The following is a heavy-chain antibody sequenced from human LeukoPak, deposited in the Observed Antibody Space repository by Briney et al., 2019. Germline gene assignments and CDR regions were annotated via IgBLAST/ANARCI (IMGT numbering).Heavy chain of an antibody. J-gene: IGHJ3*02. Sequence: GGSLRLSCAASGFTFSSYWMHWVRQAPGKGLVWVSRINSDGSSTSYADSVKGRFTISRDNAKNSLYLQMNSLRAEDTALYYCAKEHYYDSSGQGRDIWGQGTMVTVSS. V-gene: IGHV3-74*01. CDR3: AKEHYYDSSGQGRDI. D-gene: IGHD3-22*01. CDR2: INSDGSST. CDR1: GFTFSSYW.